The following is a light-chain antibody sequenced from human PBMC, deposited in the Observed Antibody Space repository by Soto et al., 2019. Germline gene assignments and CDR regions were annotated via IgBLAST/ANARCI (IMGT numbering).Light chain of an antibody. J-gene: IGKJ2*01. CDR3: QQYHNWPPQYT. CDR1: QSVASN. Sequence: EIVMTQSPASLSVSPGDGVTLSCRASQSVASNVAWYQQKPGQGPRLLIHGASTRAVGVPARFSGSGSGTDFTLTIGSLQSEDFAVYYCQQYHNWPPQYTFGQGTKLQIK. CDR2: GAS. V-gene: IGKV3-15*01.